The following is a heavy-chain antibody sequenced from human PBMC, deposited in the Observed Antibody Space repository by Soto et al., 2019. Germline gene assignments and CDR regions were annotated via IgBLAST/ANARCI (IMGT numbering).Heavy chain of an antibody. Sequence: EVQLLESGGGLVQPGGSLRLSCAASGFTFSSYAMSWVRQAPGKGLEWVSVISGSGGSTYYADSVKGRFTIYRDNSKDTLYLQMHSLRAEDTAVYYCAKRAWGYFSFDYWGQGTLVTVSS. V-gene: IGHV3-23*01. D-gene: IGHD1-26*01. CDR3: AKRAWGYFSFDY. J-gene: IGHJ4*02. CDR2: ISGSGGST. CDR1: GFTFSSYA.